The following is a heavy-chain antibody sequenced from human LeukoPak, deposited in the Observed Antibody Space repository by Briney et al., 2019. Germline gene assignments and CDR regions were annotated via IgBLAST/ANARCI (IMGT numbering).Heavy chain of an antibody. CDR3: AREYRRHGSSGGRYYDFWSGYRN. Sequence: GGSLRLSCAASGFTFSNYAMSWVRQAPGKGLEWVSAISSSGGSTYYADSVKGRFTISRDNSKNTLYLQINSLRAEDTAVYYCAREYRRHGSSGGRYYDFWSGYRNWGQGTLVTVSS. J-gene: IGHJ4*02. V-gene: IGHV3-23*01. CDR1: GFTFSNYA. D-gene: IGHD3-3*01. CDR2: ISSSGGST.